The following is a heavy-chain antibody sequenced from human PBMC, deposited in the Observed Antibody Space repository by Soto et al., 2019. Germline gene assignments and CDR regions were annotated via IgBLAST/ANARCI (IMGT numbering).Heavy chain of an antibody. V-gene: IGHV4-39*01. D-gene: IGHD1-26*01. J-gene: IGHJ4*02. CDR2: IFYSGST. CDR3: ARELGGAIDF. CDR1: CGSISRSAYF. Sequence: SETLSLTFTVSCGSISRSAYFWGSVCQPPGKGLDWIGTIFYSGSTFYKPSLKSRVAIFVDTSKNQFSLHLNSVTAADTAVYYCARELGGAIDFWGLGTLVTVSS.